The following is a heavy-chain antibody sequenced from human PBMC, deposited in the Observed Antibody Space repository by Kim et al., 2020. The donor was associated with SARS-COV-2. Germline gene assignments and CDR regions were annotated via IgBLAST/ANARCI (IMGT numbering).Heavy chain of an antibody. V-gene: IGHV4-59*08. J-gene: IGHJ4*02. CDR1: GGSISSYY. CDR3: ASFPGLRGEDYFDY. CDR2: IYYSGST. D-gene: IGHD4-17*01. Sequence: SETLSLTCTVSGGSISSYYWSWIRQPPGKGLEWIGYIYYSGSTNYNPSLKSRVTISVDTSKNQFSLKLSSVAAADTAVYYCASFPGLRGEDYFDYWGQGTLVTVSS.